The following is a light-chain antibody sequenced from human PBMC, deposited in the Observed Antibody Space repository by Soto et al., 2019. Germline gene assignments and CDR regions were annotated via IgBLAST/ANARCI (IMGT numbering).Light chain of an antibody. CDR2: DGS. J-gene: IGKJ4*01. CDR3: QQYDNSAPLS. V-gene: IGKV3D-20*01. Sequence: EIVLTQSPATLSLSPGDRASLSCGAIQSVSSSYVAWYQQKAGLAPRLLIYDGSSRASGIPDRFSGSGSGTDFTLTIGRLEPEDFAVYYCQQYDNSAPLSFGGGTKVEMK. CDR1: QSVSSSY.